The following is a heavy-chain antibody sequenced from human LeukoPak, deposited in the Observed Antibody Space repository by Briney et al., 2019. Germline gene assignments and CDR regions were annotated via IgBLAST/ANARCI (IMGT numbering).Heavy chain of an antibody. V-gene: IGHV3-48*04. Sequence: SGGSLTLSCAASGFTFSSYSMNWVRQAPGKVLEWVSYISSSSSTIYYADAVKGRFTISRDNAKNSLYLQMNSLRAEDTAVYYCARRYCSGGSCYSGAHAFDIWGQGTMVTVSS. D-gene: IGHD2-15*01. CDR3: ARRYCSGGSCYSGAHAFDI. CDR2: ISSSSSTI. CDR1: GFTFSSYS. J-gene: IGHJ3*02.